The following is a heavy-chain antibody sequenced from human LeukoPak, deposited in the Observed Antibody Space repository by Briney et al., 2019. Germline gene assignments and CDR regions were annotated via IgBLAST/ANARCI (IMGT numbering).Heavy chain of an antibody. V-gene: IGHV3-21*01. Sequence: GGSLRLSCAASGFTFNFYSMHWVRQAPGKGLEWVSCISSSGNYIYYADSVKGRFIISRDNDENSLHLQMNILRVEGTAVYYCVRDQEPEVPTSDNSPSAWGQGTLVNVSS. CDR3: VRDQEPEVPTSDNSPSA. CDR2: ISSSGNYI. J-gene: IGHJ5*02. CDR1: GFTFNFYS. D-gene: IGHD1-1*01.